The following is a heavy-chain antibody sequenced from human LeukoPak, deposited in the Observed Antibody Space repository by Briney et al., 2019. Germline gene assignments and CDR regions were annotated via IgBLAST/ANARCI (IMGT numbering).Heavy chain of an antibody. J-gene: IGHJ4*02. CDR3: ARLNSSGWYLDY. Sequence: SETLSLTCAVSGGSISSSNWWSWVRQPPGKGLEWIGEIYHSGSTNYNPSLKSRVTMSVDKSKNQFSLKLSSVTAADTAVYYCARLNSSGWYLDYWGQGTLVTVSS. CDR2: IYHSGST. V-gene: IGHV4-4*02. D-gene: IGHD6-19*01. CDR1: GGSISSSNW.